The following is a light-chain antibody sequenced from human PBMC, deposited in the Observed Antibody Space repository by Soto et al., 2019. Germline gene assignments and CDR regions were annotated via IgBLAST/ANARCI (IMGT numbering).Light chain of an antibody. CDR3: AAWDDSLSGRM. Sequence: QSVLTQPPSASGTPGQRVTISCSGSSSNIGSDYVYWYQQLPGTAPKLLIYSNNQRPPGVPDRFSGSKSGTSASLAISGLRSEDEAAYYCAAWDDSLSGRMFGGGTKLTVL. J-gene: IGLJ3*02. CDR2: SNN. CDR1: SSNIGSDY. V-gene: IGLV1-47*02.